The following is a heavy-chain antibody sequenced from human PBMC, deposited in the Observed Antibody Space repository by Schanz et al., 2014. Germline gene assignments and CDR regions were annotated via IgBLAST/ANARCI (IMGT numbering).Heavy chain of an antibody. J-gene: IGHJ4*02. CDR1: GASISFYD. V-gene: IGHV4-59*08. D-gene: IGHD1-26*01. Sequence: QVPLQESGPGLVKPSETLSLTCTVSGASISFYDWNWIRQSPGKGLEWIGYIYHSGSPIYNPSLQSRVTISIDTSKTQFSLKRESVTAADTAMYFCARQGDVYRLDYWGQGTLVTVTS. CDR2: IYHSGSP. CDR3: ARQGDVYRLDY.